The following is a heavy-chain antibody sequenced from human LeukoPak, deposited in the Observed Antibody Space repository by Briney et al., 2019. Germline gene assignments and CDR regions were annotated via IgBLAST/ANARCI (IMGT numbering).Heavy chain of an antibody. CDR1: GFMFRDAA. V-gene: IGHV3-23*01. CDR3: ARDIELST. J-gene: IGHJ3*01. CDR2: IDSSGLNT. Sequence: GGSLRLSCAASGFMFRDAAMTWVRQAPGKGLEWVSLIDSSGLNTYYADSVRGRFTISRDNSKNTLSLQMNSLRVEDTAIYYCARDIELSTWGLGTLVTVSS. D-gene: IGHD5-12*01.